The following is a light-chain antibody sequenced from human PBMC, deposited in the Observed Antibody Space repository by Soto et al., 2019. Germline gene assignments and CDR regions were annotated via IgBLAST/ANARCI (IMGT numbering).Light chain of an antibody. V-gene: IGKV3-20*01. CDR3: QHYGSSSPLP. J-gene: IGKJ4*01. Sequence: EIVLTQSPGTLSLSPGERATLSCRASQSVSSSELAWYQQKPDQAPRLLVYSASSRATGIPARFSGSGSGTDFTLTISRLEPEDFAVYYCQHYGSSSPLPFGGGTKVEIK. CDR2: SAS. CDR1: QSVSSSE.